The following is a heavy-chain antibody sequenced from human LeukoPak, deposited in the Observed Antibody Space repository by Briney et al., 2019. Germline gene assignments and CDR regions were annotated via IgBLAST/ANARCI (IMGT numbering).Heavy chain of an antibody. CDR3: AKDTKVAAGAFDI. V-gene: IGHV3-30*02. CDR1: GFTFSSYG. CDR2: IRYDGSNK. D-gene: IGHD6-19*01. J-gene: IGHJ3*02. Sequence: GGSLRLSCAASGFTFSSYGMHWVRQAPGKGLEWVAFIRYDGSNKYYADSVKGRFTISRDNSKNTLYLQMNSLRAEDTAVYYCAKDTKVAAGAFDIWGQGTMVTVSS.